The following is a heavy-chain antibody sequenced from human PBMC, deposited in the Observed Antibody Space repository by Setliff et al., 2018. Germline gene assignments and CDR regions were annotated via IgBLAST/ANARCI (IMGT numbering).Heavy chain of an antibody. CDR1: GFTFSNHW. Sequence: GGSLRLSCAASGFTFSNHWMTWVRQAPGKGMEWVANIKQDGSDKYYVDSVKGRFTVSRDNAKNTLYLQMNSLRAEETAVYYCARSMIVVVIGSFFDYWGQGTLVTVSS. J-gene: IGHJ4*02. D-gene: IGHD3-22*01. CDR2: IKQDGSDK. V-gene: IGHV3-7*01. CDR3: ARSMIVVVIGSFFDY.